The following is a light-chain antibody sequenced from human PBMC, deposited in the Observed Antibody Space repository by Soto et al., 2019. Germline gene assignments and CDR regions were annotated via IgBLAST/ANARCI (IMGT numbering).Light chain of an antibody. J-gene: IGKJ4*01. CDR1: QSVSSY. Sequence: EIVLTQSPATLSLSPGERATLSCRASQSVSSYLAWYQQKPGQAPRLLIYDASNSATGIPARFSGSGSWTDFTLTISSLEPEDFAVYYCQQRSNWPQLTFGGGTKVEIK. CDR2: DAS. CDR3: QQRSNWPQLT. V-gene: IGKV3-11*01.